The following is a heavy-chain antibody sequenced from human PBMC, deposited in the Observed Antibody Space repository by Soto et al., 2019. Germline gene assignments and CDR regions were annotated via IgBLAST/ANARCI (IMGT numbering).Heavy chain of an antibody. D-gene: IGHD3-10*01. J-gene: IGHJ6*02. V-gene: IGHV3-23*01. CDR3: AKFYGSGTYYPSDYYYYGVDV. Sequence: GGSLRLSCAASGFTFSSFAMTWVRQAPGKGLDWVSTISGSSESSYYADSVKGRFTISRDNSKNTVYLQMNSLRAEDTAVYYCAKFYGSGTYYPSDYYYYGVDVWGQGTTVTVSS. CDR2: ISGSSESS. CDR1: GFTFSSFA.